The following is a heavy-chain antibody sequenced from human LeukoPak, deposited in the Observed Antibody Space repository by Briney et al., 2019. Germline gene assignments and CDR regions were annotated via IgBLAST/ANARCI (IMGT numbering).Heavy chain of an antibody. CDR1: GDSTSSYY. D-gene: IGHD1-26*01. CDR2: IYTSGST. Sequence: PSETLSLICTVSGDSTSSYYWSWIRQPAGKGLEWIGRIYTSGSTNYNPSLKSRVTMSVDTSKNQFSLKLTSVTAADTAVYYCATSGSYFLYWGRGTLVTVSS. V-gene: IGHV4-4*07. J-gene: IGHJ4*02. CDR3: ATSGSYFLY.